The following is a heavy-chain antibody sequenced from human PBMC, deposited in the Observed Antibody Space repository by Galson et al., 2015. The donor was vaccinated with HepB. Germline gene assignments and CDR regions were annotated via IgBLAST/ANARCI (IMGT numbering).Heavy chain of an antibody. D-gene: IGHD4-17*01. CDR3: ARVQDYGETGLEFDP. V-gene: IGHV3-7*01. CDR2: IKQDGSEK. Sequence: SLRLSCAASGFTFSSYWMSWVRQAPGKGLEWVANIKQDGSEKYYVDSVKGRFTISRDNAKNSLYLQMNSLRAEDTAVYYCARVQDYGETGLEFDPWGQGTLVTVSS. CDR1: GFTFSSYW. J-gene: IGHJ5*02.